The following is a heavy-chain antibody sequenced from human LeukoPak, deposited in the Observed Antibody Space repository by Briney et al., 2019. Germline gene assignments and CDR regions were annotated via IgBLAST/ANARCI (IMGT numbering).Heavy chain of an antibody. V-gene: IGHV3-30*18. Sequence: TGGSLRLSCAASGISFNRNAMHWVRQAPGKGLEWVAVISFDGSQKYYGDSVKGRFTISRDNSKNKLYLQMNGLRDDDTAVYYCVKDRYEYDTSGDYYHFYYYGMDVWGQGTTVTVSS. CDR2: ISFDGSQK. CDR3: VKDRYEYDTSGDYYHFYYYGMDV. D-gene: IGHD3-22*01. J-gene: IGHJ6*02. CDR1: GISFNRNA.